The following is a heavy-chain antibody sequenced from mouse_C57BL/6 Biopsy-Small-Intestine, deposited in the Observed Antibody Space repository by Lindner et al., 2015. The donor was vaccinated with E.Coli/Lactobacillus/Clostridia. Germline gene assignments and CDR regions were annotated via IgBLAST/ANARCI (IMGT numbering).Heavy chain of an antibody. D-gene: IGHD3-3*01. Sequence: VQLQESGAELARPGASVKMSCKASGYTFTSYTMHWVKQRPGQGLEWIGYINPSSGYTKYNQKFKDKATLTADKSSSTAYMQLSSLTYEDSAVYYCARWGDNPGYFDYWGQGTTLTVSS. CDR1: GYTFTSYT. J-gene: IGHJ2*01. CDR3: ARWGDNPGYFDY. CDR2: INPSSGYT. V-gene: IGHV1-4*01.